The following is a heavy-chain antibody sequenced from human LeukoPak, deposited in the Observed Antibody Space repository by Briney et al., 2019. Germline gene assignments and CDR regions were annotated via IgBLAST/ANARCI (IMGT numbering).Heavy chain of an antibody. J-gene: IGHJ4*02. CDR1: GFTFSSYT. Sequence: GGSLRLSCAASGFTFSSYTMNWVRQAPGKGLEWVSYISSSSGTIYYADSVKGRFTISRDNAKNSLYLQMNSLRDEDTAVYYCARDISGSSLLHNWGQGTLVTVSS. D-gene: IGHD1-26*01. CDR3: ARDISGSSLLHN. CDR2: ISSSSGTI. V-gene: IGHV3-48*02.